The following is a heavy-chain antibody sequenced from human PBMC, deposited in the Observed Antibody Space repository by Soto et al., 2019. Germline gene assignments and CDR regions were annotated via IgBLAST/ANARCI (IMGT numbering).Heavy chain of an antibody. D-gene: IGHD6-25*01. CDR1: GYIFTNYY. V-gene: IGHV1-46*01. J-gene: IGHJ4*02. CDR2: IYPSGSST. CDR3: ARGIAAAIHAGIDS. Sequence: ASVKVSCNASGYIFTNYYIHWVRQAPGHGLEWMGLIYPSGSSTIYTQKFQGRVIMTRDTSTSTVHMELSSLRAEDTAVYYCARGIAAAIHAGIDSSGQGTLLTVSS.